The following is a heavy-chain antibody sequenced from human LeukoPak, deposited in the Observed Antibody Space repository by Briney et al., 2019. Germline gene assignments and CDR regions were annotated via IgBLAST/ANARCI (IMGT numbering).Heavy chain of an antibody. CDR2: ISYDGSNK. J-gene: IGHJ4*02. CDR1: GFTFSSYG. V-gene: IGHV3-30*18. CDR3: AKGSSSGYFDYFDY. D-gene: IGHD6-13*01. Sequence: GRALRLSCAASGFTFSSYGMHWVRPAPGKGLEGVAVISYDGSNKYYADSVKGRFTISRDNSKNTLYLQMNSLRAEDTAVYYCAKGSSSGYFDYFDYWGQGTLVTVSS.